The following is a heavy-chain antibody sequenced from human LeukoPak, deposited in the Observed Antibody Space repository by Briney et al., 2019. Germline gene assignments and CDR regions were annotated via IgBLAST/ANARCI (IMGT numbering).Heavy chain of an antibody. CDR3: AKDGGSYGESDY. CDR2: ISGSGGST. Sequence: GALRLSCAASGFTFSSYAMSWVRQAPGKGLEWVSAISGSGGSTYYADSVKGRFTISRDNSKNTLYLQMNSLRAEDTAVYYCAKDGGSYGESDYWGQGTLVTVSS. J-gene: IGHJ4*02. D-gene: IGHD1-26*01. CDR1: GFTFSSYA. V-gene: IGHV3-23*01.